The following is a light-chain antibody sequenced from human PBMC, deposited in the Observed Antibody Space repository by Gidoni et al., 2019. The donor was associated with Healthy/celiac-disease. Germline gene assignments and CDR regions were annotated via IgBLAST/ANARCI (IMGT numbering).Light chain of an antibody. CDR2: GNS. CDR3: QSYDSSLIWV. V-gene: IGLV1-40*01. CDR1: SSNIGAGYD. J-gene: IGLJ3*02. Sequence: QPVLTQPPSLSGAPGHRVTISCNGSSSNIGAGYDVHWYHQLPGTAPKLLIYGNSNRPSGVPDRFSGSKSGTSASLAITGLQAEDEADYYCQSYDSSLIWVFGGGTKLTVL.